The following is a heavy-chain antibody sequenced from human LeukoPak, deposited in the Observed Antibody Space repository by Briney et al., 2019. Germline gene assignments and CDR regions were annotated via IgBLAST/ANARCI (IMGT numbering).Heavy chain of an antibody. V-gene: IGHV4-59*08. CDR3: ARQKDSTGWTWYFDL. CDR2: IYYSGST. J-gene: IGHJ2*01. CDR1: GGSISSDS. Sequence: SETVSLTRTVSGGSISSDSWGWMRQPPGKGLEGIGHIYYSGSTTYNPSLKSRVTISVDTSENQLSLKLSSVTAADTAVYYCARQKDSTGWTWYFDLWGRGTLVTVSS. D-gene: IGHD6-19*01.